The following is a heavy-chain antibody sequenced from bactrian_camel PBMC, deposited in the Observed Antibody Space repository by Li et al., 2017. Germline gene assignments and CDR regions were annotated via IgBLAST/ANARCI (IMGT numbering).Heavy chain of an antibody. J-gene: IGHJ4*01. D-gene: IGHD3*01. CDR1: GFTFSTHA. CDR2: INDVGSAT. V-gene: IGHV3S31*01. Sequence: VQLVESGGGLAQPGGSLTLSCVASGFTFSTHAMTWLRQAPGQAPGQGVEWVAAINDVGSATYYGDSVKGRFTVSRDNAKNTLYLQLDDLKTEDTATYYCATSYDGQSAVNTGPGTQVTVS.